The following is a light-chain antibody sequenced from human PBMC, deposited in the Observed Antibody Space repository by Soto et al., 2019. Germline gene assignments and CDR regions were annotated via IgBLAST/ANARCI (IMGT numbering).Light chain of an antibody. CDR2: DVS. J-gene: IGKJ2*01. Sequence: EIVLTQSPATLSLFPGERATLSCRASQSVSRDLAWYQQKPGQAPRLLIYDVSNRATGIPARFSGSRSATDFTLTIRSLEPEDFAVYYCQQRSNWPSTFGQGTKREIK. CDR3: QQRSNWPST. V-gene: IGKV3-11*01. CDR1: QSVSRD.